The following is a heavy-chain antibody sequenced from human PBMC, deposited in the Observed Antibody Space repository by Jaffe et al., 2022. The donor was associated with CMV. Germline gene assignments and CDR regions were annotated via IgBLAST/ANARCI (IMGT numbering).Heavy chain of an antibody. CDR3: ATVVLLWFGGGYINY. D-gene: IGHD3-10*01. V-gene: IGHV3-15*01. CDR1: GFTFSNAW. CDR2: IKSKTDGGTT. Sequence: EVQLVESGGGLVKPGGSLRLSCAASGFTFSNAWMSWVRQAPGKGLEWVGRIKSKTDGGTTDYAAPVKGRFTISRDDSENTLYLQMNSLKTEDTAVYYCATVVLLWFGGGYINYWGQGTLVTVSS. J-gene: IGHJ4*02.